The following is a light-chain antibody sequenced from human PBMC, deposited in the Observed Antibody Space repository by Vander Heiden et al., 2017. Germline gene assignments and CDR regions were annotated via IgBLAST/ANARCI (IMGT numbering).Light chain of an antibody. CDR1: SSDVGGYNY. J-gene: IGLJ1*01. CDR3: SSYTSSSTSYV. V-gene: IGLV2-14*01. Sequence: QSPLPQPASVSRSPAQSITISCTGTSSDVGGYNYVSWYQQHPGEAPKLIIYEVSNRPSGVSNRFSGSKSGNTASLTISGLQAEDEADYYCSSYTSSSTSYVFGTGTKVTVL. CDR2: EVS.